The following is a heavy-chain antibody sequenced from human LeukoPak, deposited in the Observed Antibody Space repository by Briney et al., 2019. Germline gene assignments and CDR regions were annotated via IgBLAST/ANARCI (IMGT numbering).Heavy chain of an antibody. J-gene: IGHJ6*03. V-gene: IGHV3-7*01. Sequence: QPGGSLRLSCAASGFTFSSYWMSWVRQAPGKGLEWVVNIKQDGSEKYYVDSVKGRFTISRDNAKNSLYLQMNSLRAEDTAVYYCARDRFYYYYYYYMDVWGKGTTVTVSS. CDR2: IKQDGSEK. CDR1: GFTFSSYW. CDR3: ARDRFYYYYYYYMDV.